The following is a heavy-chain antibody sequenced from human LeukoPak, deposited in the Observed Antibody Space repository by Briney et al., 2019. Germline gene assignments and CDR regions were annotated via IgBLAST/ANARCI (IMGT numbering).Heavy chain of an antibody. CDR2: IYHSGST. V-gene: IGHV4-38-2*02. Sequence: SETLSLTCTVSGYSISSGYYWGWIRQPPGKGLEWIGSIYHSGSTYYNPSLKSRVTISVDTSKNQFSLKLRSVTAADTAVYYCARDRADWGQGTLVTVSS. J-gene: IGHJ4*02. CDR1: GYSISSGYY. CDR3: ARDRAD. D-gene: IGHD3-10*01.